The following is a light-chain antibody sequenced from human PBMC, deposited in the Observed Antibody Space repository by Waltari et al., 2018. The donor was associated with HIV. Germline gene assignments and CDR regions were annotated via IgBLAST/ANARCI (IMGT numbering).Light chain of an antibody. V-gene: IGLV3-1*01. CDR2: QDN. CDR3: QAWDSTSYVV. CDR1: KLGHKS. J-gene: IGLJ2*01. Sequence: VVTQPPSVSVSPGQTAIIPCSGDKLGHKSVSWYQQRPGQSPLLVIYQDNKRPSGIPERFSGSNSGNTATLTIRGTQAMDEADYYCQAWDSTSYVVFGGGTKLTVL.